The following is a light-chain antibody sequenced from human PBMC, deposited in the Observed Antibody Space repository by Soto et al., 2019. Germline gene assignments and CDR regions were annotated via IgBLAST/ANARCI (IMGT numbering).Light chain of an antibody. Sequence: QSVLTQPASASGTPGQRITISCSGTNSNIGSHTFNWYQQVPGTAPTLLIYSDDERPSGVADRFSGSKSGTSASLVIIGSLDEDEADYYCWAWYDSLNGRVFGGGTQLTVL. V-gene: IGLV1-44*01. CDR2: SDD. CDR3: WAWYDSLNGRV. J-gene: IGLJ7*01. CDR1: NSNIGSHT.